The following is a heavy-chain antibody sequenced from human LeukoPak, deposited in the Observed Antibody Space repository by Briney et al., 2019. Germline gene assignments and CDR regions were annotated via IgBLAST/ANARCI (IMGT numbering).Heavy chain of an antibody. Sequence: GGSLRLSCEASGFSFSRYWMSWVRQAPVRGLEWVANIKPDGSEIYYVDSVKGRFTISRDNAKNAVYLHMNSLRAEDTAVYYCARETPDSSGWDWGQGTLVTVSS. V-gene: IGHV3-7*01. J-gene: IGHJ4*02. CDR3: ARETPDSSGWD. D-gene: IGHD6-19*01. CDR2: IKPDGSEI. CDR1: GFSFSRYW.